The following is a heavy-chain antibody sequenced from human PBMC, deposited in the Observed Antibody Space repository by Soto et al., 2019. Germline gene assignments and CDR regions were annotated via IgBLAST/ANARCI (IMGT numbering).Heavy chain of an antibody. Sequence: GGSLRLSCAASGFTFSSYSMDWVRQAPGKGLEWVSSISSSSSYIYYADSVKGRFTISRDNAKNSLYLQMNSLRAEDTAVYYCARARGDYSTNYYYGMDVWGQGTTVTVSS. CDR1: GFTFSSYS. J-gene: IGHJ6*02. CDR2: ISSSSSYI. V-gene: IGHV3-21*01. D-gene: IGHD2-15*01. CDR3: ARARGDYSTNYYYGMDV.